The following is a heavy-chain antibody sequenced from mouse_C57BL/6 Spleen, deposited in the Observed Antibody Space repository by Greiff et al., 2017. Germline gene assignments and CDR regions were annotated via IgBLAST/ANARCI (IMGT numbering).Heavy chain of an antibody. D-gene: IGHD1-1*01. CDR3: ARHKGYYGSSPWYFDV. CDR2: FYPGSGRI. Sequence: QVQLQQSGAELVKPGASVKLSCKASGYTFTEYTIHWVKQRSGKGLEWIGWFYPGSGRIKYNEKFKDKATLTEDKSSSTVSMELSRLTSEDSAFYYCARHKGYYGSSPWYFDVWGTGTTVTVSS. J-gene: IGHJ1*03. CDR1: GYTFTEYT. V-gene: IGHV1-62-2*01.